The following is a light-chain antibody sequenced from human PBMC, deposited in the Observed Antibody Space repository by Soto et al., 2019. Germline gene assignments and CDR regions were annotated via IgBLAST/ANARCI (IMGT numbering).Light chain of an antibody. Sequence: EIVLTQSPATLSLSPGERVTLSCRASQSVSSYLAWYQQKPGKAPKLLIYDASSRATGIPARFSGSGSGTDFSLTISSLVPEDYAVYYCQQRSNWPPRTFGGGTKVEIK. V-gene: IGKV3-11*01. CDR3: QQRSNWPPRT. CDR1: QSVSSY. CDR2: DAS. J-gene: IGKJ4*01.